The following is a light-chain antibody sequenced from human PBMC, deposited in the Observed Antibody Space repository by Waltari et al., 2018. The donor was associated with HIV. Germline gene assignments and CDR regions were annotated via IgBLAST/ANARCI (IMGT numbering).Light chain of an antibody. Sequence: QSSLTQPASMSGSPGQTIAISCTGSSRDIGYPKFVSWYQQRPGKAPRLLIYGVTIRASGISGRFSGSKSKNTASLTISGLQIEDEADYYCTSYTTRNILMFGGGT. V-gene: IGLV2-14*03. CDR1: SRDIGYPKF. J-gene: IGLJ3*02. CDR2: GVT. CDR3: TSYTTRNILM.